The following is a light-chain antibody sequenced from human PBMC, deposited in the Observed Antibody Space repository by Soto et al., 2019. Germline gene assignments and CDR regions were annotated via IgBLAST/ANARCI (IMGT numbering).Light chain of an antibody. V-gene: IGKV1-39*01. CDR2: AAF. J-gene: IGKJ4*01. CDR1: QSISNY. CDR3: QQSYHTPLT. Sequence: DIEMTQSPSSLSASLGDRVTITCRASQSISNYLNWYQHKPGKAPKLLIYAAFSFQSRVPTRFSGSGSRTDFTRTISSLQPEDFTTYYCQQSYHTPLTFGGGTRVLIK.